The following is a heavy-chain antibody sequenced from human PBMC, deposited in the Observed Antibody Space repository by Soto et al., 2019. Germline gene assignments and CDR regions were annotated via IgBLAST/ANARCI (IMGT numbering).Heavy chain of an antibody. Sequence: VSVKVSCKASGYTFTSYGISWVRQAPGQGLEWMGWISAYNGNTNYAQKLQGRVTMTTDTSTSTAYMELRSLRSDDTAVYYCARLWHQLPFYYYGMDVWGQGTTVTVSS. CDR2: ISAYNGNT. V-gene: IGHV1-18*01. CDR1: GYTFTSYG. J-gene: IGHJ6*02. D-gene: IGHD2-2*01. CDR3: ARLWHQLPFYYYGMDV.